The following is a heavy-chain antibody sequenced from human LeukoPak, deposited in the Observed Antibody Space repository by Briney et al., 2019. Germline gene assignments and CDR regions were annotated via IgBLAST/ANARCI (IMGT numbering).Heavy chain of an antibody. Sequence: PSETPSLTCTVSGGSTSSYYWSWIRQPPGKGLEWIGYIYYSGSTNYNPSLKSRVTISVDTSKDQFSLKLSSVAAADTAVYYCARTRGYDSSGYYYFDYWGQGTLVTVSS. D-gene: IGHD3-22*01. CDR1: GGSTSSYY. CDR2: IYYSGST. J-gene: IGHJ4*02. CDR3: ARTRGYDSSGYYYFDY. V-gene: IGHV4-59*08.